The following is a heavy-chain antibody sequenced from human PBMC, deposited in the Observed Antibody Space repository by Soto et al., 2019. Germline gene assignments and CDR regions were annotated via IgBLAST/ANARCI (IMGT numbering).Heavy chain of an antibody. CDR2: ISAYNGNT. J-gene: IGHJ4*02. D-gene: IGHD2-21*02. Sequence: GASVKVSCKASGYTFTSYGISWVRQAPGQGLEWMGWISAYNGNTNYAQKLQGRVTMTTDTSTSTAYMELRSLRSDDTAVYYCARGGSYCGGDCYTYYFDYWGQGTLVTVSS. CDR3: ARGGSYCGGDCYTYYFDY. V-gene: IGHV1-18*01. CDR1: GYTFTSYG.